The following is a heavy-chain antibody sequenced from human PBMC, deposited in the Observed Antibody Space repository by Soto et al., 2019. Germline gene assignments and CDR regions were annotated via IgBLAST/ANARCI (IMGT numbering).Heavy chain of an antibody. CDR3: ARERDDDFWSGYVYYMDV. J-gene: IGHJ6*03. CDR1: GYTFTSYG. V-gene: IGHV1-18*01. D-gene: IGHD3-3*01. Sequence: ASVKVSCKASGYTFTSYGISWVRQAPGQGLEWMGWISAYNGNTNYAQKLQGRVTMTTDTSTSTAYMELRSLRSDDTAVYYCARERDDDFWSGYVYYMDVWGKGTTVNVSS. CDR2: ISAYNGNT.